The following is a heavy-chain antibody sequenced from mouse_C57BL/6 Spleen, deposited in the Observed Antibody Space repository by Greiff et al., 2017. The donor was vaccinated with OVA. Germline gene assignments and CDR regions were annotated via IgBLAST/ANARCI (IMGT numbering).Heavy chain of an antibody. CDR3: ARGVTGTMDY. J-gene: IGHJ2*01. D-gene: IGHD4-1*01. V-gene: IGHV1-82*01. CDR1: GYAFSSSW. Sequence: QVQLKESGPELVKPGASVKISCKASGYAFSSSWMNWVKQRPGKGLEWIGRIYPGDGDTNYNGKFKGKATLTADKSSSTAYMQLSSLTSEDSAVYFCARGVTGTMDYWGQGTTLTVSS. CDR2: IYPGDGDT.